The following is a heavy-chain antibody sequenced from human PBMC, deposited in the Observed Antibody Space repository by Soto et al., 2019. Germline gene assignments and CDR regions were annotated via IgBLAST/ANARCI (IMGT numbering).Heavy chain of an antibody. CDR2: ISGSGGST. CDR3: AKYQRLAYCGGDCDFDY. CDR1: GFTFSSYA. V-gene: IGHV3-23*01. J-gene: IGHJ4*02. D-gene: IGHD2-21*02. Sequence: GGSLRLSCAASGFTFSSYAMSWVRQAPGKGLEWVSAISGSGGSTYYADSVKGRFTISRDNSKNTLYLQMNSLRAEDTAVYYCAKYQRLAYCGGDCDFDYWGQGTLVTVSS.